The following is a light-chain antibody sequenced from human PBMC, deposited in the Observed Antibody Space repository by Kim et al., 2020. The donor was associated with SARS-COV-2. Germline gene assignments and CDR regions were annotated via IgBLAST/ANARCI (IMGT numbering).Light chain of an antibody. V-gene: IGLV1-47*01. CDR2: RNN. CDR1: SSNIGSNY. CDR3: AAWDDSLSGYV. J-gene: IGLJ1*01. Sequence: QSVLTPPPSASGTPGQRATISCSGGSSNIGSNYVYWYQHLPGTAPKLLIYRNNQRPSGVPDRFSGSKSATSASLAISGLRSEDEAVYYCAAWDDSLSGYVFGSGTKITVL.